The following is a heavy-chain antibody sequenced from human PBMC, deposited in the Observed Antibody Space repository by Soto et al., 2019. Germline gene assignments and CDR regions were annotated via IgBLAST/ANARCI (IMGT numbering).Heavy chain of an antibody. CDR2: INHSGST. V-gene: IGHV4-39*07. J-gene: IGHJ5*02. CDR3: ARLGAQEIDP. D-gene: IGHD3-16*01. CDR1: GGSISSSSYT. Sequence: TLSLTCTVSGGSISSSSYTWGWIRQPPGKGLEWIGEINHSGSTNYNPSLKSRVTISVDTSKNQFSLKLSSVTAADTAVYYCARLGAQEIDPWGQGTLVTVSS.